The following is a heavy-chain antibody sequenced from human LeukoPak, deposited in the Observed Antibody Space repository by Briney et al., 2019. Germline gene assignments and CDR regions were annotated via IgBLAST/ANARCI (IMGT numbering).Heavy chain of an antibody. CDR1: GFTFSTYD. D-gene: IGHD2-15*01. J-gene: IGHJ6*02. CDR2: IGTAGDT. CDR3: ARSAHCSGGSCYLNIYGMDV. Sequence: GRSLRLSCAASGFTFSTYDMNWVRQGTGKGLEWVSGIGTAGDTHYLGSVKGRFTISRENAKNSLYLQMNSLRAGDTAVYYCARSAHCSGGSCYLNIYGMDVWGQGTTVTVSS. V-gene: IGHV3-13*04.